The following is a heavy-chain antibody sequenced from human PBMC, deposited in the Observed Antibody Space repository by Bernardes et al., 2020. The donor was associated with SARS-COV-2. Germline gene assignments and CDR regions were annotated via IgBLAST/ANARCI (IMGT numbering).Heavy chain of an antibody. Sequence: GGSLRLSCAASAFTFSSYNMNWVRHAPGKGLEWVSSIIRSGNYIFHADSVRGRFTISRDNAKNSLYLKMNSLRAEDTAVYYCAREDSDNSDFPYWGQGNLVTVTS. CDR1: AFTFSSYN. D-gene: IGHD1-20*01. CDR3: AREDSDNSDFPY. V-gene: IGHV3-21*01. CDR2: IIRSGNYI. J-gene: IGHJ4*02.